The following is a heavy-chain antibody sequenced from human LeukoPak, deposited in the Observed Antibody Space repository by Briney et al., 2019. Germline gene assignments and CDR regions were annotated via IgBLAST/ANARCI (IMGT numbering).Heavy chain of an antibody. D-gene: IGHD3-22*01. CDR2: MNPNSGNT. Sequence: ASVKVSCKASGYTFTSYDINWVRQATGQGLEWMGWMNPNSGNTGYAQKFQGRVTMTRNTSISTAYMELSSLRSEDTAVYYCARVFPSYYYDSSGPTDYWGREPWSPSPQ. CDR1: GYTFTSYD. J-gene: IGHJ4*02. V-gene: IGHV1-8*01. CDR3: ARVFPSYYYDSSGPTDY.